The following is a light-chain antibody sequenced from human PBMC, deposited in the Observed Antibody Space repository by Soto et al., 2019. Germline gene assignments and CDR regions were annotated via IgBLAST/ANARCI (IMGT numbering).Light chain of an antibody. CDR1: QSVSSK. CDR3: QQYNNWPPLT. Sequence: EIVMTQSPATLSVSPGERATLSCRASQSVSSKLAWYQQKPGQAPRLLIYGASTRATGIPARFSGSGSGTELTLNISSMQSEDFAVYYCQQYNNWPPLTFGGGTKVEIK. CDR2: GAS. V-gene: IGKV3-15*01. J-gene: IGKJ4*01.